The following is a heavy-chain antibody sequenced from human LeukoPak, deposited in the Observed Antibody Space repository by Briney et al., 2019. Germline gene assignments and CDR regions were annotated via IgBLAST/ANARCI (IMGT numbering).Heavy chain of an antibody. Sequence: GGSLRLSCAASGFTFSSYAMSWVRQAPGKGLEWVSAISGSGGSTSYADSVKGRFTISRDNSKNTLYLQMNSLRAEDTAVYYCAKDAAGVTMIAVVTLEYFQHWGQGTLVTVSS. D-gene: IGHD3-22*01. J-gene: IGHJ1*01. CDR2: ISGSGGST. CDR1: GFTFSSYA. CDR3: AKDAAGVTMIAVVTLEYFQH. V-gene: IGHV3-23*01.